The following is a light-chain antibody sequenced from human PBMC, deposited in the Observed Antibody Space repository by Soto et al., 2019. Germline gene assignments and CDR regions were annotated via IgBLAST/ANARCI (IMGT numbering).Light chain of an antibody. CDR3: QEHYSGPPVA. Sequence: DIQMTQSPSSLSPSVGDRVTITCRASQGIDHSLAWYQQKPGKVPNLLLYSPSTLQSGVPSRFSGSGTGTDLSLTIISLQHADVATYYCQEHYSGPPVAFGPGTKVDV. CDR1: QGIDHS. CDR2: SPS. V-gene: IGKV1-27*01. J-gene: IGKJ3*01.